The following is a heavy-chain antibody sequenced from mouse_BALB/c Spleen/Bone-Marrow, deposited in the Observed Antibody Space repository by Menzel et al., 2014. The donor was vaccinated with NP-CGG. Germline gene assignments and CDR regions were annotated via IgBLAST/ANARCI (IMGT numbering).Heavy chain of an antibody. CDR2: IDPYDSET. V-gene: IGHV1-52*01. J-gene: IGHJ3*01. D-gene: IGHD2-4*01. Sequence: VHLQQSGAELVRPGASVKLSCKASGYTFTSYWMNWVKQRPEQGLEWIGRIDPYDSETHYNQKFKDKDILTVDKSYSTAYMQLSSLTSEDAAVHHCARGRDYDVFAYWGQGTMVTVSA. CDR1: GYTFTSYW. CDR3: ARGRDYDVFAY.